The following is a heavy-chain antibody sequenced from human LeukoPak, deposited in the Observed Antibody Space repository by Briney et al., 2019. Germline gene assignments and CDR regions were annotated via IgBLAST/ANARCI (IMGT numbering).Heavy chain of an antibody. V-gene: IGHV3-21*01. CDR3: ASGLGDDSSGYYYYYYYMDV. D-gene: IGHD3-22*01. Sequence: GGSLRLSCAASGFTFSSYSMNWVRQAPGKGLEWVSSISSSSSYIYYADSVKGRFTISRDNAKNSLYLQMNSLRAEDTAVYYCASGLGDDSSGYYYYYYYMDVWGKGTTVTGSS. J-gene: IGHJ6*03. CDR1: GFTFSSYS. CDR2: ISSSSSYI.